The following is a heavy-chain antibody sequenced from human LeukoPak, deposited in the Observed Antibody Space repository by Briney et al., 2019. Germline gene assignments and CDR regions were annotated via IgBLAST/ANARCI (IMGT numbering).Heavy chain of an antibody. J-gene: IGHJ4*02. Sequence: GGSLRLSCAASGFTLSSNYMSWVRQAPGKGLEWVSVIYSGGSTYYADSVKGRFTISRDNSKNTLYLQMNSLRAEDTAVYYGARAGSSAVFDYWGQGTLVTVSS. V-gene: IGHV3-53*01. CDR2: IYSGGST. D-gene: IGHD6-6*01. CDR3: ARAGSSAVFDY. CDR1: GFTLSSNY.